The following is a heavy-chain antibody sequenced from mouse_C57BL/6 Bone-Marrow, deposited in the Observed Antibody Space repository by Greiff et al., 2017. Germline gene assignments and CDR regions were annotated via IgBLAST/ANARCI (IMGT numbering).Heavy chain of an antibody. J-gene: IGHJ1*03. CDR3: ARHRTYGSILYWYFDV. D-gene: IGHD1-1*01. CDR2: ISSGGSYT. Sequence: EVQLVESGGDLVKPGGSLKLSCAASGFTFSSYGMSWVRQTPDKRLEWVATISSGGSYTYYPDSVKGRFTISRDNAKNTLYLQMSSLKSEDTAMYYCARHRTYGSILYWYFDVWGTGTTVTVSS. V-gene: IGHV5-6*01. CDR1: GFTFSSYG.